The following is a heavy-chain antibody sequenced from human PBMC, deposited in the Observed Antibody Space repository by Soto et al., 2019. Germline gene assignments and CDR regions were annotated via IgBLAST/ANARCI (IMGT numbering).Heavy chain of an antibody. CDR2: ISSSSSYI. D-gene: IGHD5-12*01. CDR3: ATLSGWLRFPPSSDY. J-gene: IGHJ4*02. Sequence: PGGSLRLSCAASGFTFSSYSMNWVRQAPGKGLEWVSSISSSSSYIYYADSVKGRFTISRDNAKNSLYLQMNSLRAEDTAVYYCATLSGWLRFPPSSDYWGQGTLVTVSS. CDR1: GFTFSSYS. V-gene: IGHV3-21*01.